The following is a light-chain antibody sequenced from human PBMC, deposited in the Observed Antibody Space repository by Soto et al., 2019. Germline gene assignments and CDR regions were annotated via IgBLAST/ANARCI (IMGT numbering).Light chain of an antibody. CDR1: QSVTSNF. J-gene: IGKJ5*01. Sequence: ENVLTQSPGTLSLSPGEGATLSCRATQSVTSNFLAWYQQKPGQAPSLLIHTASSRAAGIPDRFSGSGSGTDFTLTISRLEPEDFAVYYCQQYGSSITFGQGTRLEIK. CDR2: TAS. CDR3: QQYGSSIT. V-gene: IGKV3-20*01.